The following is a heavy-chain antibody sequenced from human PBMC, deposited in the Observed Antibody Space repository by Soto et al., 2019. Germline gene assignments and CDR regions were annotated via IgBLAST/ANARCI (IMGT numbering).Heavy chain of an antibody. J-gene: IGHJ3*02. CDR2: IYSGGNT. CDR1: GFTVSSNY. Sequence: LRLSSAVSGFTVSSNYMNWVRQAPGKGLEWVSFIYSGGNTYYADSVKGRFTISRDNSKNMLYLQMNSLRVEDTAVYYCAREVRVRGFALDIWGHGTLVTYSS. V-gene: IGHV3-66*01. D-gene: IGHD3-3*01. CDR3: AREVRVRGFALDI.